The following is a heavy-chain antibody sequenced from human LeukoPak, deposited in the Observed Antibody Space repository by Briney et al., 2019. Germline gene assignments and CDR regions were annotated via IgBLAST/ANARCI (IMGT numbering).Heavy chain of an antibody. CDR2: IIPILGIA. V-gene: IGHV1-69*04. Sequence: SVKVSCQASGGTFSSYAIGWVRQAPGQGLEWMGRIIPILGIANYAQKLQSRVTITANKDTSTAYMELSSLRSEDTAVYYCARDLREMATYPDIDYWGQGTLVTVSS. CDR1: GGTFSSYA. D-gene: IGHD5-24*01. J-gene: IGHJ4*02. CDR3: ARDLREMATYPDIDY.